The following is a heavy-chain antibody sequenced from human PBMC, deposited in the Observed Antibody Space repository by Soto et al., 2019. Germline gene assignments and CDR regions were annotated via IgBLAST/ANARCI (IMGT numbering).Heavy chain of an antibody. Sequence: ESGGGVVQPGRSLRLSCAASGFTFSSYAMHWVRQAPGKGLEWVAVISYDGSNKYYADSVKGRFTISRDNSKNTLYLQMNSLRAEDTAVYYCARESGVGLDYWGQGTLVTVSS. J-gene: IGHJ4*02. CDR1: GFTFSSYA. CDR2: ISYDGSNK. CDR3: ARESGVGLDY. D-gene: IGHD1-26*01. V-gene: IGHV3-30-3*01.